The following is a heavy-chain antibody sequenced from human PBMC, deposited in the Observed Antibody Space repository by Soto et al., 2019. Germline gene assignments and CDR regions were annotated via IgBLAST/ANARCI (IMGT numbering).Heavy chain of an antibody. V-gene: IGHV1-18*01. Sequence: ASVKVSCKASGYTFTSYGISWVRQAPGQGLEWMGWISAYNGNTNYAQKLQGRVTMTRDISTSTAYMELRSLISDDTAVYYCARGGGYYGSGTYPFDYWGQGTLVTVSS. J-gene: IGHJ4*02. D-gene: IGHD3-10*01. CDR3: ARGGGYYGSGTYPFDY. CDR1: GYTFTSYG. CDR2: ISAYNGNT.